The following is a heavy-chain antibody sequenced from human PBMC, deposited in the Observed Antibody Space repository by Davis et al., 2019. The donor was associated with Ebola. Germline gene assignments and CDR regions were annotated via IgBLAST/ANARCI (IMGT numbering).Heavy chain of an antibody. CDR2: INAGNGNT. CDR1: GYTFTSYA. J-gene: IGHJ2*01. V-gene: IGHV1-3*01. D-gene: IGHD6-13*01. Sequence: ASVKVSCKASGYTFTSYAMHWVRQAPGQRLEWMGWINAGNGNTKYSQKFQGRVTITRDTSASTAYMELSSLRSEDTAVYYCARDPVHYSSSWYVWYFDLWGRGTLVTVSS. CDR3: ARDPVHYSSSWYVWYFDL.